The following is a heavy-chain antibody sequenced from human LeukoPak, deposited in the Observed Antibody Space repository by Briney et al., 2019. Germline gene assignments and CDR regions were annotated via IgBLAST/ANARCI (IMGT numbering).Heavy chain of an antibody. CDR2: IKSKTDGGTT. V-gene: IGHV3-15*01. CDR1: GFTFSSYW. J-gene: IGHJ6*03. CDR3: TTYNWKLVSYYYYYMDV. D-gene: IGHD1-1*01. Sequence: PGGSLRLSCAASGFTFSSYWMSWVRQAPGKGLEWVGRIKSKTDGGTTDYAAPVKGRFTISRDDSKNTLYLQMNSLKTEDTAVYYCTTYNWKLVSYYYYYMDVWGKGTTVTVSS.